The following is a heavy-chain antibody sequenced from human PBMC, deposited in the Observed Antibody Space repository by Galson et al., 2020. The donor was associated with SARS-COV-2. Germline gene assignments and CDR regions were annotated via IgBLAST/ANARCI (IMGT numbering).Heavy chain of an antibody. CDR2: ISSSSSYI. CDR1: GFTFSSYS. CDR3: ARGTRYYDSSGHDY. Sequence: GGSLRLSCAASGFTFSSYSMNWVRQAPGKGLEWVSSISSSSSYIYYADSVKGRFTISRDNAKNSLYLQMNSLRAEDTAVYYCARGTRYYDSSGHDYWGQGTLVTVSS. D-gene: IGHD3-22*01. J-gene: IGHJ4*02. V-gene: IGHV3-21*01.